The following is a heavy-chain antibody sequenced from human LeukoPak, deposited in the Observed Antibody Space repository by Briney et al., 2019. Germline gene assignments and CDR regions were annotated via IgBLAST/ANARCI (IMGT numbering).Heavy chain of an antibody. CDR2: ISSSSSYI. Sequence: GGSLGLSCAASGFTFSSYSMNWVRQAPGKGLEWVSSISSSSSYIYYADSVKGRFTISRDNAKNSLYLQMNSLRAEDTAVYYCARARCSGGSCYSSDAFDIGGKGTMVTVSS. V-gene: IGHV3-21*01. CDR3: ARARCSGGSCYSSDAFDI. CDR1: GFTFSSYS. D-gene: IGHD2-15*01. J-gene: IGHJ3*02.